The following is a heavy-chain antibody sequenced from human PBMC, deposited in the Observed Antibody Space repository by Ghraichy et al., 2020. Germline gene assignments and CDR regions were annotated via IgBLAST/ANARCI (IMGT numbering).Heavy chain of an antibody. CDR3: AGDSYYNTADY. D-gene: IGHD3-10*01. J-gene: IGHJ4*02. CDR2: IDWGDSK. V-gene: IGHV2-70*01. Sequence: SGPTLVQPTHTLTLTYTFSGFSLSTSGMCVSWIRQPPGKALEWLALIDWGDSKYYSTSLKARLTISKDTSKNQVVLTMTNLDPVDTATYYCAGDSYYNTADYWGQGTLVTVSS. CDR1: GFSLSTSGMC.